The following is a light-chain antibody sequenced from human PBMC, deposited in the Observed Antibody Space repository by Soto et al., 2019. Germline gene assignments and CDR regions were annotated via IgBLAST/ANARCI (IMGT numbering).Light chain of an antibody. CDR1: QSVSNNY. J-gene: IGKJ1*01. CDR3: XQYGSSGT. V-gene: IGKV3-20*01. Sequence: ELVLTQSPGTLSVSPGESATLSCRASQSVSNNYLAWYQQKPGQAPRLLIYGASNRATGIPDRFSGSGSGTEFTLTIRRLEPEDFAVYYCXQYGSSGTCGQGTKVDIK. CDR2: GAS.